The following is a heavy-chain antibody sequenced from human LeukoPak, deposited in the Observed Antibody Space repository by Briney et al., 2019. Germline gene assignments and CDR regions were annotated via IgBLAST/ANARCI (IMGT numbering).Heavy chain of an antibody. J-gene: IGHJ6*03. CDR3: ARRYYYYYYMDV. CDR1: GFTFSSYG. V-gene: IGHV3-30*03. Sequence: PGRSLRLSCAASGFTFSSYGMHWVRQAPGKGLEWVAVISYDGSNKYYADSVKGRFTISRDNSKNTLYLQMNSLRAEDTAVYYCARRYYYYYYMDVWGKGTTVTVSS. CDR2: ISYDGSNK.